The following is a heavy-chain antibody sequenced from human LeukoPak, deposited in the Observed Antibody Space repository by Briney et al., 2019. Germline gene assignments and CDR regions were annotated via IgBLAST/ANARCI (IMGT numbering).Heavy chain of an antibody. CDR1: GGSISSGSYY. Sequence: SQTLSLTCTVSGGSISSGSYYWSWIRQPAGKGLEWIGRIYTSGSTNYNPSLKSRVTISVDTSKNQFSLKLSSVTAADTAVYYCARGREWELLSFWGQRTLVTVSS. D-gene: IGHD1-26*01. CDR3: ARGREWELLSF. J-gene: IGHJ4*02. CDR2: IYTSGST. V-gene: IGHV4-61*02.